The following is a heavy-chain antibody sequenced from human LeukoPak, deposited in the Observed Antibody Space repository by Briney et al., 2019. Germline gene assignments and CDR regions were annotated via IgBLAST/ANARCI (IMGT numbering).Heavy chain of an antibody. D-gene: IGHD5-12*01. CDR1: GYTFTGYY. V-gene: IGHV1-2*02. CDR2: INPNSGGT. Sequence: ASVKVSCKASGYTFTGYYMHWVRRAPGQGLEWMGWINPNSGGTNYAQKFQGRVTMTRDTSISTAYMELSRLRSDDTAVYYCARVISQATSYFDYWGQGTLVTVSS. J-gene: IGHJ4*02. CDR3: ARVISQATSYFDY.